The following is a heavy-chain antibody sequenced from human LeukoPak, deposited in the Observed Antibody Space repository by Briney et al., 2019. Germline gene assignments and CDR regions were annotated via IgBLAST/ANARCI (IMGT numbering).Heavy chain of an antibody. CDR2: ISWNSGSI. CDR3: ARDLSYYYASDY. J-gene: IGHJ4*02. CDR1: GFTFDDYA. D-gene: IGHD3-10*01. V-gene: IGHV3-9*01. Sequence: GGSLRLSCAASGFTFDDYAMHWVRQAPGKGLEWVSGISWNSGSIGYADSVKGRFTISRDNSKNTLYLQMNSLRPEDTAVYYCARDLSYYYASDYWGQGTLVTVSS.